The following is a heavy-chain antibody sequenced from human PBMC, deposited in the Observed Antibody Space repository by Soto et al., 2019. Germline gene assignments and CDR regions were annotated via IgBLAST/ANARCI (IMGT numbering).Heavy chain of an antibody. Sequence: QVQLQQWGAGLLKPSETLSLTCAVYGGSFSGYYWSWIRQPPGKGLEWIGEINHSGSTNYNPSLKSRVTISVDTSKNQFSLKLSSVTAADTAVYYCARKEGVVAGGMDVWGQGTTVTVSS. J-gene: IGHJ6*02. D-gene: IGHD2-15*01. CDR2: INHSGST. CDR3: ARKEGVVAGGMDV. V-gene: IGHV4-34*01. CDR1: GGSFSGYY.